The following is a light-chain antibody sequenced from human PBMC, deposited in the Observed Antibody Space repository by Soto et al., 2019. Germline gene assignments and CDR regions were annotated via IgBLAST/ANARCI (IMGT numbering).Light chain of an antibody. CDR3: QQRSNWPPGVT. CDR2: DAS. V-gene: IGKV3-11*01. Sequence: EIVLTQSPATLPLSPGERATLSCRASQSVSSYLAWYQQKPGQAPRLLIYDASNRATGIPARFSGSGSGTDFTLTISSLVPEDFAVYYCQQRSNWPPGVTFGGGTKVESK. J-gene: IGKJ4*01. CDR1: QSVSSY.